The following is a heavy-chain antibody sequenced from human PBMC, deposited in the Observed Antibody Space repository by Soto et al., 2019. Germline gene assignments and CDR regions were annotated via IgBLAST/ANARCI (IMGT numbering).Heavy chain of an antibody. CDR3: ASLRGYKLGKGIDY. Sequence: QVQLVQSGAEVKKPGSSVKVSCKASGGTFSSYTISWVRQAPGQGLEWMGRIIPILGIANYAQKFQGRVTITADKSTSTAYIELSSLRSEDTAVYYCASLRGYKLGKGIDYWGQGTLVTVSS. V-gene: IGHV1-69*02. J-gene: IGHJ4*02. CDR1: GGTFSSYT. D-gene: IGHD7-27*01. CDR2: IIPILGIA.